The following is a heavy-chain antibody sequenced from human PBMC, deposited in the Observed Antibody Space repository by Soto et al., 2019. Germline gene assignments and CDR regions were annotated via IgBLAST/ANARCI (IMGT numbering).Heavy chain of an antibody. Sequence: GGSLRLSCAASGFTFSSYAMSWVRQAPGKGLEWVSAISGSGGSTYYADSVKGRFTISRDNSKNTLYLQMNRLRAEDTAVYYCAKSTMALTWALDVWGQGTPVTVSS. CDR2: ISGSGGST. D-gene: IGHD3-10*01. CDR3: AKSTMALTWALDV. CDR1: GFTFSSYA. J-gene: IGHJ6*02. V-gene: IGHV3-23*01.